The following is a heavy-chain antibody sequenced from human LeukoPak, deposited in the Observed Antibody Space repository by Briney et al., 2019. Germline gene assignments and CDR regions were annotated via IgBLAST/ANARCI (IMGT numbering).Heavy chain of an antibody. V-gene: IGHV5-51*01. CDR2: IYPGGSDT. J-gene: IGHJ4*02. CDR1: GYSFTTYW. CDR3: ARQPITASFDS. D-gene: IGHD6-13*01. Sequence: GEPLKISCKGSGYSFTTYWIGWVRQMPGKGLEWMGIIYPGGSDTRYSLSFQGQVTISADKSTSTAYLQWSSLKASDTAMYYCARQPITASFDSWGQGTLVTVSS.